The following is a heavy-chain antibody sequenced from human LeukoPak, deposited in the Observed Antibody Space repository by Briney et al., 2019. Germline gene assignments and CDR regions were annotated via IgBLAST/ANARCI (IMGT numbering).Heavy chain of an antibody. CDR1: GFTFSSSW. CDR2: ISSDGRNT. V-gene: IGHV3-74*01. D-gene: IGHD3-16*01. Sequence: TGGSLRLSCAASGFTFSSSWMHWVRQVPGRRLVWVSCISSDGRNTIYADSVKGRFTVSRDNSKNTLYLQMNSLRAEDTAVYYCARDWGGSGPTSHDFWGQGTLVTVSS. J-gene: IGHJ4*02. CDR3: ARDWGGSGPTSHDF.